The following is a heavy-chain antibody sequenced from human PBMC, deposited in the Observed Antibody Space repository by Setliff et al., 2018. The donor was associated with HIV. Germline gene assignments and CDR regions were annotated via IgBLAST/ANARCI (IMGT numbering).Heavy chain of an antibody. J-gene: IGHJ4*02. CDR1: GFTFSSYG. V-gene: IGHV3-30*02. Sequence: PGGSLRLSCAASGFTFSSYGMHWVRQAPGKGLGWVAVIRYDGSNKYYGDSVKGRFTISRDNSKNTLYLQMNSLRVEDTAVYYCAKDASPPNYGDYPNFDYWGQGTLVTVSS. D-gene: IGHD4-17*01. CDR3: AKDASPPNYGDYPNFDY. CDR2: IRYDGSNK.